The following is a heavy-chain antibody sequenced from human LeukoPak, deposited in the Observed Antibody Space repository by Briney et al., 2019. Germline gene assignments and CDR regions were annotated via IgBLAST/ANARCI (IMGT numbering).Heavy chain of an antibody. CDR3: ARAPIAAAGRRRADAFDI. Sequence: SETLSLTCTVSGGSISSYYWSWIRQPAGKGLEWIGRIYTSGSTNYNPSLKSRVTMSVDTSKNQFSLKLSSVTAADTAVYYCARAPIAAAGRRRADAFDIWGQGTLVTVSS. J-gene: IGHJ3*02. V-gene: IGHV4-4*07. CDR1: GGSISSYY. D-gene: IGHD6-13*01. CDR2: IYTSGST.